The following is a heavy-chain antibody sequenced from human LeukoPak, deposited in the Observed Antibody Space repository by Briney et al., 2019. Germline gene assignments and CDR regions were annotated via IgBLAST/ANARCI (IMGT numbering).Heavy chain of an antibody. CDR3: ARDFGGFNYYDSSGYGYYYYGMDV. Sequence: GASVKVSCKASGYTFTGYYMHWVRQAPGQGLEWMGWINPNSGGTNYAQKFQGWVTMTRDTSISTAYMELSRLRSDDTAVYYCARDFGGFNYYDSSGYGYYYYGMDVWGQGTTVTVSS. V-gene: IGHV1-2*04. D-gene: IGHD3-22*01. CDR1: GYTFTGYY. J-gene: IGHJ6*02. CDR2: INPNSGGT.